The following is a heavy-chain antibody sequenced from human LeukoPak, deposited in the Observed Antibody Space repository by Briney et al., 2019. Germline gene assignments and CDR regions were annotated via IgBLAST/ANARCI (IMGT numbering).Heavy chain of an antibody. J-gene: IGHJ4*02. D-gene: IGHD3-22*01. CDR1: GDSISSSTYY. V-gene: IGHV4-39*07. Sequence: SETLSLTCTVSGDSISSSTYYWGWIRQPPGKGLEWIGNIYYIGSTYYYNPSLKSRVTISVDTSKNQFSLKLSSVDAADTAVYYCARDRYYYDSSARYFDYWGQGTLVTVSS. CDR2: IYYIGSTY. CDR3: ARDRYYYDSSARYFDY.